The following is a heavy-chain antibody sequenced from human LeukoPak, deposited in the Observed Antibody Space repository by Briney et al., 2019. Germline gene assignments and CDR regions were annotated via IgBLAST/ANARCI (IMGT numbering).Heavy chain of an antibody. Sequence: RPSETLSLTCGVSGFSISRSYYWAWIRQPPGKGLEWIETIYQIGSTYYSPSLGSRVTMSVDTSKNEFSLNLKAVTAADTAVYYCARAGWIITSGIDYWGQGALVTVSS. V-gene: IGHV4-38-2*01. J-gene: IGHJ4*02. CDR1: GFSISRSYY. D-gene: IGHD3-10*01. CDR3: ARAGWIITSGIDY. CDR2: IYQIGST.